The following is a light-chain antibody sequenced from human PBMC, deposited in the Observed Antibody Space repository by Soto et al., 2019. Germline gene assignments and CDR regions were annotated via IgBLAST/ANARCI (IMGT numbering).Light chain of an antibody. V-gene: IGKV3-20*01. CDR3: HQHDNEPFT. Sequence: EIGLTQSPGTLSLSPGERATLSCRARQSLSSNYLAWYQQRPGQSPRLLVYGASSRATGIPDRFSGSGFGPDFTLTISRLETHDSAVYSCHQHDNEPFTFGTGTPVRIK. CDR2: GAS. CDR1: QSLSSNY. J-gene: IGKJ3*01.